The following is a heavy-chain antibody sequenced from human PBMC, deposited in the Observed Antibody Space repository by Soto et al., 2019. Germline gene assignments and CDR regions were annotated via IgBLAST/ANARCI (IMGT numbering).Heavy chain of an antibody. CDR2: IYPGDSDT. V-gene: IGHV5-51*01. J-gene: IGHJ6*02. Sequence: PGESLKISCKGSGYSFTSYWIGWVRQMPGKGLEWMGIIYPGDSDTRYSPSFQGQVTISADKSISTAYLQWSSLKASDTAMYYCARPQNDYGEYKYGMDVWGQGTTVTVSS. CDR1: GYSFTSYW. CDR3: ARPQNDYGEYKYGMDV. D-gene: IGHD4-17*01.